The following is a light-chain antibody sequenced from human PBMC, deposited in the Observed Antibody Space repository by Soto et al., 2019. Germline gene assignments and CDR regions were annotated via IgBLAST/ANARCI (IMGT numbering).Light chain of an antibody. V-gene: IGKV1-5*01. CDR1: QSISSW. Sequence: DIQMTQSPSTLSASVGDRVTITCRASQSISSWLAWYQQQPGKAPKLLIYDASSLESGVPSRFSGSGSGTNFTLTISSLEPEDFATYFCQKYNSAPLTFGGGTKVDI. J-gene: IGKJ4*01. CDR3: QKYNSAPLT. CDR2: DAS.